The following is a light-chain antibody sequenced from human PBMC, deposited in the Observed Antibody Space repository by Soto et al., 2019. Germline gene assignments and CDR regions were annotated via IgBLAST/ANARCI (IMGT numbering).Light chain of an antibody. CDR1: ESVSSSY. Sequence: EIVLTQSPGTLSLSPGERATLSCRASESVSSSYLAWYQQKPGQAPRLLIYGASSRATGIPDRFSGSGSGTDFTLTISRLEPEDFAVYYCQQSTWTFGQGTKVEI. CDR3: QQSTWT. V-gene: IGKV3-20*01. J-gene: IGKJ1*01. CDR2: GAS.